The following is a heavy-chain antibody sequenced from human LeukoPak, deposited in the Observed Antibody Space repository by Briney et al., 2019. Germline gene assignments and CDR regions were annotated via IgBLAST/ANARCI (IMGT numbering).Heavy chain of an antibody. CDR2: INSDGSST. Sequence: PGGSLRLSCAASGLSVSSNYMSWVRQAPGKGLVWVSGINSDGSSTSYADSVKGRFTISRDNAKNTLYLQLNSLRAEDTAVYYCSRAITAAVGFDYWGQGTLVTVSS. CDR3: SRAITAAVGFDY. J-gene: IGHJ4*02. CDR1: GLSVSSNY. D-gene: IGHD6-13*01. V-gene: IGHV3-74*01.